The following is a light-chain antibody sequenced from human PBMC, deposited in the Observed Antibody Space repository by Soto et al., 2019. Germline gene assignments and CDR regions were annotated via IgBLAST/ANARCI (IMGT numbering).Light chain of an antibody. V-gene: IGKV3D-11*01. CDR3: QQRSNWPWT. CDR1: QGISST. J-gene: IGKJ1*01. Sequence: EIVMTQSPATLSVSPGEGATLSCRASQGISSTLAWYQQKPGQAPRLLIYDASNRATGIPARFSGSGSGTDFTLTISSLEPEDFAVYYCQQRSNWPWTFGQGTKVDIK. CDR2: DAS.